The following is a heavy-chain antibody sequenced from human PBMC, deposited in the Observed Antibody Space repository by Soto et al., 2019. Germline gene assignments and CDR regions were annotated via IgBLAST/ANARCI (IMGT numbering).Heavy chain of an antibody. CDR2: ISYDGSNK. D-gene: IGHD3-22*01. V-gene: IGHV3-30-3*01. Sequence: GGTLRLSCAASGFTFRSYAMRWVRQAPGKGLEWAAVISYDGSNKYYADSVKGRFTISRDNSKNTLYLQMNSLRAEDTAVYYCARASYDSSGYMGYWGQGTLVTFSS. J-gene: IGHJ4*02. CDR1: GFTFRSYA. CDR3: ARASYDSSGYMGY.